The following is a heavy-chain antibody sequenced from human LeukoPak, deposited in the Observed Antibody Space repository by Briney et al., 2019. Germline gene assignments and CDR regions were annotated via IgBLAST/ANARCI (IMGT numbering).Heavy chain of an antibody. Sequence: GGSLRLSCAASGFIFDEYGMSWVRQAPGKGLEWVSFIYSDNTHYSDSVKGRFTISRDNSKNTLYLQMNSLRAEDTAVYYCARRAGAYSHPYDYWGQGTLVTVSS. CDR3: ARRAGAYSHPYDY. J-gene: IGHJ4*02. CDR2: IYSDNT. D-gene: IGHD4/OR15-4a*01. CDR1: GFIFDEYG. V-gene: IGHV3-53*01.